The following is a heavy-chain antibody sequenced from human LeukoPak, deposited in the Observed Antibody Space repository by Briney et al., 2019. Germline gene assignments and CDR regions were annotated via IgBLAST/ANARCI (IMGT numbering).Heavy chain of an antibody. V-gene: IGHV4-39*02. CDR3: AREKRGYSGYDYSFDY. CDR2: IYYSGST. CDR1: GGSISSSSYY. Sequence: SETLSLTCTVSGGSISSSSYYWGWIRQPPGKGLEWIGSIYYSGSTYYNPSLKSRVTISVDTSKNQFSLKLSSVTAADTAVYYCAREKRGYSGYDYSFDYWGQGTLVTVSS. J-gene: IGHJ4*02. D-gene: IGHD5-12*01.